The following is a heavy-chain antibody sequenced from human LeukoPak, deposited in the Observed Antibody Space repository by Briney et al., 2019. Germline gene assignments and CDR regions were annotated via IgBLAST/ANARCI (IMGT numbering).Heavy chain of an antibody. CDR3: ARGVAVAGTDY. D-gene: IGHD6-19*01. J-gene: IGHJ4*02. Sequence: PSETLSLTCTVSGGSVSSGSYYWSWIRQSPGKGLEWIGYISYSGSTNYNPPLKSRVTISVDTSKNQFSLKLSSVTAADTAVYYCARGVAVAGTDYWGQGTLVTVSS. CDR2: ISYSGST. CDR1: GGSVSSGSYY. V-gene: IGHV4-61*01.